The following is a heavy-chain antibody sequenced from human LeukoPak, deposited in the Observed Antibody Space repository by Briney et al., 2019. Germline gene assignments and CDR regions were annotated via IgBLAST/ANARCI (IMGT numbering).Heavy chain of an antibody. CDR1: GGSMNSYY. CDR2: IFYSGST. V-gene: IGHV4-59*12. D-gene: IGHD2-2*01. Sequence: SETLSLTCAVSGGSMNSYYWSWVRQPPGKGLEWIGYIFYSGSTNYNPSLKSRVTISVDTSKNQFSLKLSSVTAADTAVYYCARTCSSTSCDWFDPWGQGTLVTVSS. J-gene: IGHJ5*02. CDR3: ARTCSSTSCDWFDP.